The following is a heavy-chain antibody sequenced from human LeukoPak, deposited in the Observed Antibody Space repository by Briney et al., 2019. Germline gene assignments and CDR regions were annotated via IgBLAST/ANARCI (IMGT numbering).Heavy chain of an antibody. J-gene: IGHJ4*02. V-gene: IGHV3-48*01. CDR3: ASSGYYYYFDY. Sequence: PGGSLRLSCAASGFTFSSYSMNWVRQAPGKGLEWVSYISSSSSTIYYADSVKGRFTISRDNAKNSLYLQMNSLRAEDTAVYYCASSGYYYYFDYWGQGTLVTVSS. CDR2: ISSSSSTI. CDR1: GFTFSSYS. D-gene: IGHD3-22*01.